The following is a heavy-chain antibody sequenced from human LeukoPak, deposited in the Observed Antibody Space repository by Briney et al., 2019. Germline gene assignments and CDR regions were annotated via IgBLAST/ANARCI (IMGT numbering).Heavy chain of an antibody. V-gene: IGHV4-59*01. D-gene: IGHD6-13*01. CDR2: IYYSGST. CDR1: GGSISSYY. Sequence: SETLSLTCTVSGGSISSYYCSWLRQPPGKGLEWVGYIYYSGSTNYNPSLKSRVTISVDTSKNQFSLKLSSVTAADTAVYYCARAAAGTTGWYFDYWGQGTLVTVSS. CDR3: ARAAAGTTGWYFDY. J-gene: IGHJ4*02.